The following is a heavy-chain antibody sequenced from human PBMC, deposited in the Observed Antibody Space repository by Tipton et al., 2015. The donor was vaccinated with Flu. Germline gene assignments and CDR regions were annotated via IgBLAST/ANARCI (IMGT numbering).Heavy chain of an antibody. Sequence: TLSLTCTVSGGSISSYYWSWIWQPPGKGLEWIGYIYYSGSTNYNPSRKSRVTISVDTSKNQFSLKLSSVTAADTAVYYCARELNYGMDVWGQGTTVTVSS. CDR3: ARELNYGMDV. V-gene: IGHV4-59*01. J-gene: IGHJ6*02. CDR1: GGSISSYY. CDR2: IYYSGST.